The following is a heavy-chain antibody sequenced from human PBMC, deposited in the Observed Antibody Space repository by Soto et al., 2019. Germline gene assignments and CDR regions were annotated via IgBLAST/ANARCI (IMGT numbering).Heavy chain of an antibody. V-gene: IGHV3-48*03. CDR2: ISSSGSTV. D-gene: IGHD3-3*01. CDR3: ARDSPARFPYGMDV. CDR1: GFTFSSYE. Sequence: EVQLVESGGGLVQPGGSLRLSCAASGFTFSSYEMNRVRQAPGKGLEWVSYISSSGSTVYYADSVKGRFTMSRDNAKNSLYLQMNSLRAEDTAVYYCARDSPARFPYGMDVWGQGTTVTVSS. J-gene: IGHJ6*02.